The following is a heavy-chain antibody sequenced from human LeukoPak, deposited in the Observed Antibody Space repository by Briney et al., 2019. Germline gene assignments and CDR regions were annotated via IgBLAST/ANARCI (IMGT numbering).Heavy chain of an antibody. D-gene: IGHD5-18*01. CDR3: ARGSGGRYSYSLWNWFDP. J-gene: IGHJ5*02. V-gene: IGHV1-8*03. CDR2: MNPNSGNT. Sequence: ASVKVSCKASGYTFTSYDINWVRQATRQGLEWMGWMNPNSGNTGYAQKFQGRVTITRNTSISTAYMELSSLRSEDTAVYYCARGSGGRYSYSLWNWFDPWGQGTLVTVSS. CDR1: GYTFTSYD.